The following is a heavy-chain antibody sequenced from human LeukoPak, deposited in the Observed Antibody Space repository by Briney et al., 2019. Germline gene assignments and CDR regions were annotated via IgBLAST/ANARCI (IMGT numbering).Heavy chain of an antibody. J-gene: IGHJ5*02. V-gene: IGHV4-38-2*02. CDR2: IYHSGST. Sequence: SETLSLTCTVSGYSISSGYYWGWIRQPPGKGLEWIGSIYHSGSTYYNPSLKSRVTISVDTSKNQFSLKLSSVTAADTAVYYCARGGNYWPQWWFDPWGRGTLASVSS. CDR1: GYSISSGYY. CDR3: ARGGNYWPQWWFDP. D-gene: IGHD1-26*01.